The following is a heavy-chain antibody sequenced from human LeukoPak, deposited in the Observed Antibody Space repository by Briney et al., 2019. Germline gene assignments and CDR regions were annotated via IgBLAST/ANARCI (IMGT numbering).Heavy chain of an antibody. CDR2: IYYSGST. CDR1: GDSISSSSSY. Sequence: SETLSLTCTVSGDSISSSSSYWGWIRQPPGKGLEWIGSIYYSGSTNYNPSLKSRVTISVDTSKNQFSLKLSSVTAADTAVYYCARGRVGSRYSYGYLFDYWGQGTLVTVSS. V-gene: IGHV4-39*07. J-gene: IGHJ4*02. D-gene: IGHD5-18*01. CDR3: ARGRVGSRYSYGYLFDY.